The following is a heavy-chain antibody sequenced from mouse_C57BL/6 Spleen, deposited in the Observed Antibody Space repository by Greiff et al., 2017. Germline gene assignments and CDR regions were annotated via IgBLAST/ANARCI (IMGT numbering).Heavy chain of an antibody. CDR3: ARVGSYDGSGFAY. Sequence: QVQLQQSGAELVMPGASVKLSCKASGYTFTSYWMHWVKQRPGQGLEWIGEIDPSDSYTNYNQKFKGKSTLTVDKSSSTAYMQLSSLTSEDSAVYYCARVGSYDGSGFAYWGQGTLVTVSA. V-gene: IGHV1-69*01. J-gene: IGHJ3*01. CDR1: GYTFTSYW. D-gene: IGHD2-3*01. CDR2: IDPSDSYT.